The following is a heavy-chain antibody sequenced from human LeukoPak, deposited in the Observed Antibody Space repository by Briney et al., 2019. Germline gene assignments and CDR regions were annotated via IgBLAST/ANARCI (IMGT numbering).Heavy chain of an antibody. V-gene: IGHV3-73*01. D-gene: IGHD2/OR15-2a*01. CDR1: GFTFSGSA. CDR3: TRLSSLIRVDP. Sequence: GGSLRLSCAASGFTFSGSAMHWVRQASGKGLEWVGRIRSKANSYATAYAASVKGRFTISRDDSKNTAYLQMNSLKTEDTAVYYCTRLSSLIRVDPWGQGTLVTVSS. CDR2: IRSKANSYAT. J-gene: IGHJ5*02.